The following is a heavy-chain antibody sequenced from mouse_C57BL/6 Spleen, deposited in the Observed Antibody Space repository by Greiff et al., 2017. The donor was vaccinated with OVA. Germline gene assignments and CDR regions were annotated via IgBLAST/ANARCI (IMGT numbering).Heavy chain of an antibody. CDR2: IYPGDGDT. Sequence: VHLVESGPELVKPGASVKISCKASGYAFSSSWMNWVKQRPGKGLEWIGRIYPGDGDTNYNGKVKGKATLTADKSSSTAYMQLSSLTSEDSAVYFCAREGTTPYFDYWGQGTTLTVSS. D-gene: IGHD1-1*01. V-gene: IGHV1-82*01. CDR3: AREGTTPYFDY. CDR1: GYAFSSSW. J-gene: IGHJ2*01.